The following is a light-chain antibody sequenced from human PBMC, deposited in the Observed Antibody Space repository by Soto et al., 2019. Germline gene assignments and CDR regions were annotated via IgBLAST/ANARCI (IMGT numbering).Light chain of an antibody. CDR2: GAS. CDR1: KSVTRT. CDR3: QQYNNWPPWT. Sequence: EVVMTQSPATLSVSPGEEAPLPAGPSKSVTRTVAWYQQKPGQAPSLLIFGASTRATGIPARFSGSGSGTEFTLTISSLQSEDFAVYYCQQYNNWPPWTFGQGTKVEIK. V-gene: IGKV3-15*01. J-gene: IGKJ1*01.